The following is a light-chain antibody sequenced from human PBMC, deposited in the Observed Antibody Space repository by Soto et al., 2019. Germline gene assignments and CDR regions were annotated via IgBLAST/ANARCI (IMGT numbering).Light chain of an antibody. Sequence: EIVSAQSPDTLSLSPGERATLSCRASQSVRSERLAWYQHKRGQAPRLVIFDASSRATGIPERFSGSGSGTDFTLTITRLEPEDFAVYFCQQYDVSPITFGLGTRLEI. CDR1: QSVRSER. CDR3: QQYDVSPIT. CDR2: DAS. V-gene: IGKV3-20*01. J-gene: IGKJ5*01.